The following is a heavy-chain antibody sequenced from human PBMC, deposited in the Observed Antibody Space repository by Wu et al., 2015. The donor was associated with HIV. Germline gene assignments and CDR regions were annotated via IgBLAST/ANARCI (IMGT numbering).Heavy chain of an antibody. CDR1: GGTFSDYA. J-gene: IGHJ6*02. Sequence: QVQLVQSGAEVKKPGSSVKVSCKASGGTFSDYAFSWVRQAPGQGLEWMGRITPIVGTSNYAQKFQGRITITAEKSTRTVYMELSSLRSEDTAVYYCARGRIAVAAQGFGMDVWGQGTTVTVSS. CDR2: ITPIVGTS. D-gene: IGHD6-19*01. CDR3: ARGRIAVAAQGFGMDV. V-gene: IGHV1-69*04.